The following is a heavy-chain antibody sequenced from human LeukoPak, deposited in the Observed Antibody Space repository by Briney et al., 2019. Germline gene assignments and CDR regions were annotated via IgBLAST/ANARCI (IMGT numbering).Heavy chain of an antibody. CDR2: ISGSGGST. J-gene: IGHJ4*02. CDR3: AKAGGGSCYSRVDY. Sequence: PGGSLRLSCAASGFTFSSYAMSWVRQAPGKGLEWVSAISGSGGSTYYADSVKGRFTTSRDNSKNTLYLHLSSLRAEDTAVYYCAKAGGGSCYSRVDYWGQGTLVTVSS. D-gene: IGHD2-15*01. V-gene: IGHV3-23*01. CDR1: GFTFSSYA.